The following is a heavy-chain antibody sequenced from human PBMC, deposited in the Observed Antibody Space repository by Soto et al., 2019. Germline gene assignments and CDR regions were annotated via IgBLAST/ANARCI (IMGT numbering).Heavy chain of an antibody. CDR2: VSTNDDRT. Sequence: QVQMVQSGPEVKMPGASVKVSCKTSGYTFTAYGLAWLRQAPGQRPEWMGWVSTNDDRTNYARKFQGRVTMTTDSTATSTSMELRGLGTDDTAVYYCARELNTESSAYYAFAFWGQGTLVTVSS. CDR1: GYTFTAYG. D-gene: IGHD3-22*01. J-gene: IGHJ4*02. CDR3: ARELNTESSAYYAFAF. V-gene: IGHV1-18*01.